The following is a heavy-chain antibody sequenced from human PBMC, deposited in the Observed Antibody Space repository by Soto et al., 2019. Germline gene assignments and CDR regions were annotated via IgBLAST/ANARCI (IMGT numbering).Heavy chain of an antibody. CDR2: ISASGGLK. D-gene: IGHD1-26*01. Sequence: EVQLSESGGDLRQPWGSLRLSCADSGFTFTNYAMTWVRQTPGKGLEWVSGISASGGLKYYADSVQGRFTVSRDNSKNILYLQMDNLRDEDTALYYCAREVGAPSGWLDTWGQGTQVTVSS. J-gene: IGHJ5*02. CDR3: AREVGAPSGWLDT. CDR1: GFTFTNYA. V-gene: IGHV3-23*01.